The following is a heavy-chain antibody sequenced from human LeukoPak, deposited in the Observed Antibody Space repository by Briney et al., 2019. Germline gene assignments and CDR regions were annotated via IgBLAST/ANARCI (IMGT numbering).Heavy chain of an antibody. CDR3: ARGPPDCSSTSCYAFDAFDI. CDR2: MYSSGST. J-gene: IGHJ3*02. Sequence: SSETLSLTCTVSGGSISITSYYWGWIRQPPGKGLEWIGSMYSSGSTYYNPSLKSRVTISVDTSKNQFSLKLNSVTAADTAVYYCARGPPDCSSTSCYAFDAFDIWGQGTMVTVSS. D-gene: IGHD2-2*01. V-gene: IGHV4-39*07. CDR1: GGSISITSYY.